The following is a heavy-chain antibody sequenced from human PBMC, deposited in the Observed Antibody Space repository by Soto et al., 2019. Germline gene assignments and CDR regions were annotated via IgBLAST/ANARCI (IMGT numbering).Heavy chain of an antibody. CDR3: ARGKRGLRGPATFDY. CDR1: GGSISSGGYY. CDR2: IYYSGST. Sequence: SETLSLTCTVSGGSISSGGYYWSWIRQHPGKGLEWIGYIYYSGSTYYNPSLKSRVTISVDTSKNQFSLKLSSVTAADTAVYYCARGKRGLRGPATFDYWGQGTLVTVSS. D-gene: IGHD4-17*01. V-gene: IGHV4-31*03. J-gene: IGHJ4*02.